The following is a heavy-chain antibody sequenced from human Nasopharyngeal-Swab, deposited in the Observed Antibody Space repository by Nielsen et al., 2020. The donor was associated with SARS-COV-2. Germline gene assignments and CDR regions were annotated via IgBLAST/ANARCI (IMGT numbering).Heavy chain of an antibody. J-gene: IGHJ5*02. V-gene: IGHV4-34*01. CDR3: ARGRGGWLGVNWFDP. Sequence: WIRQPPGKGLEWIGEINHSGSTNYNLSLKSRVTISVDTSKNQFSLKLSSVTAADTAVYYCARGRGGWLGVNWFDPWGQGTLVTVSS. D-gene: IGHD3-10*01. CDR2: INHSGST.